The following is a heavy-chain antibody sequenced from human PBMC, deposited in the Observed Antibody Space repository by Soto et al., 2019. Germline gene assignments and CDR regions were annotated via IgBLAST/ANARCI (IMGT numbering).Heavy chain of an antibody. CDR2: ISSSSRYI. Sequence: SLRLSCAASGFTFSSYSMKWVRQAPGKGLEWVSLISSSSRYIYYADSLKGRFTISRDNAKNSLYLQMNSLRAEDTAVYYCARVGYSSGWLPDYWGQGTLVTVSS. J-gene: IGHJ4*02. CDR1: GFTFSSYS. CDR3: ARVGYSSGWLPDY. V-gene: IGHV3-21*01. D-gene: IGHD6-19*01.